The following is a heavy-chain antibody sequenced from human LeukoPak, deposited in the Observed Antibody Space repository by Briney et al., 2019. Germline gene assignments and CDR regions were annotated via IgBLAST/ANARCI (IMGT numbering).Heavy chain of an antibody. CDR2: LSYDGSNE. V-gene: IGHV3-30-3*01. CDR1: AFTFSTYN. D-gene: IGHD6-19*01. Sequence: GGSLRLSCAASAFTFSTYNIHWVRQARSKGLEWVAVLSYDGSNEYYTDSVKGRFTISRDNSKDTVYLQMNSLRAEDTALYYCAREFTTGWYDYWGQGTLVTVSS. J-gene: IGHJ4*02. CDR3: AREFTTGWYDY.